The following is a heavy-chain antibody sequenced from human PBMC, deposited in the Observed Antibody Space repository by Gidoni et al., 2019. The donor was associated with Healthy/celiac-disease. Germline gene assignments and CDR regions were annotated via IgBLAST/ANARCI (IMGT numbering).Heavy chain of an antibody. V-gene: IGHV3-30*16. CDR1: GLTVRSSA. CDR3: ARDATTVFGVVTNYYYGIDV. D-gene: IGHD3-3*01. CDR2: ISYEGSNK. J-gene: IGHJ6*02. Sequence: QVQLVESGGGVVQPGTSLRPSCAAYGLTVRSSATNWVRQAPGKGLEWGEVISYEGSNKYYADSVKGRFTISRDNSKNTLYLQMNSLRAEDTAVYYCARDATTVFGVVTNYYYGIDVWGQGTTVTVSS.